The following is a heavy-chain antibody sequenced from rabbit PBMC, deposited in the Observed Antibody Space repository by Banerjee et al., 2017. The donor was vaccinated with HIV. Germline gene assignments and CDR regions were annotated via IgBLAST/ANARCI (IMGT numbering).Heavy chain of an antibody. CDR1: GFSFSSTYY. D-gene: IGHD5-1*01. J-gene: IGHJ4*01. CDR3: ARAYVDGSVGVWNL. Sequence: QEQLEESGGDLVKPGASLTLTCTASGFSFSSTYYMCWVRQAPGKGLEWIACINTSSGNTVYATWAKGRFTISRTSSTTVALQMTSLTAADTATYFCARAYVDGSVGVWNLWGPGTLVTVS. V-gene: IGHV1S45*01. CDR2: INTSSGNT.